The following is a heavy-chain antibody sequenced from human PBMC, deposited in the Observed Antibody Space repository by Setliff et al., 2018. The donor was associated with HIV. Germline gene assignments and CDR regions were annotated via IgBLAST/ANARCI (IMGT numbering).Heavy chain of an antibody. Sequence: SVKVSCKASGGTFSSYAISWVRQAPGQGLEWMGGIIPVFRTANYAQKLQGRVTITADESTSASYMELTSLTSDDTAVYYCAIGPKKGVDILPPDSWGQGTLVTVSS. D-gene: IGHD3-3*01. CDR1: GGTFSSYA. V-gene: IGHV1-69*13. CDR3: AIGPKKGVDILPPDS. J-gene: IGHJ4*02. CDR2: IIPVFRTA.